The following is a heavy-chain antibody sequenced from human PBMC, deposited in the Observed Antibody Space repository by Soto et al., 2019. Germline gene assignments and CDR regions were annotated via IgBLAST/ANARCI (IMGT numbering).Heavy chain of an antibody. J-gene: IGHJ6*02. CDR3: ARDNDGDYYYYGMDV. CDR2: IYYSGSS. CDR1: GGSVSRGSYF. V-gene: IGHV4-61*01. Sequence: KPSETLSLTCTVSGGSVSRGSYFWSWIRQPPGKGLEWIGYIYYSGSSKYNPSLKSRVTISVDTSKNQFSLKLSSVTAADTAVYFCARDNDGDYYYYGMDVWGQGTTVTVSS. D-gene: IGHD1-1*01.